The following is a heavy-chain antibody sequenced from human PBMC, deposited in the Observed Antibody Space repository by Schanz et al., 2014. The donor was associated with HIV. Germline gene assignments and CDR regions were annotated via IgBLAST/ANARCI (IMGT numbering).Heavy chain of an antibody. Sequence: QVQLVESGGGVVQPGRSLRLSCAASGFTLSNSAMHWVRQAPGKGLEWVAVIWYDGSNKYYADSVKGRFTISRDNSKNTLYLQMNSLRAEDTAVYYCARDLRANHYGPQVDWFDSWGQGTPVIVSS. V-gene: IGHV3-30*04. J-gene: IGHJ5*01. CDR3: ARDLRANHYGPQVDWFDS. D-gene: IGHD3-10*01. CDR1: GFTLSNSA. CDR2: IWYDGSNK.